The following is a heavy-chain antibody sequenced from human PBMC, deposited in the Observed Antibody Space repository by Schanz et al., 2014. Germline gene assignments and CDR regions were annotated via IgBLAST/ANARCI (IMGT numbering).Heavy chain of an antibody. J-gene: IGHJ6*02. CDR1: GFTLSSYA. CDR3: AKGMGYCSGGTCYDYYYYGLDV. D-gene: IGHD2-15*01. V-gene: IGHV3-30-3*01. CDR2: ISYDGSNK. Sequence: QVQLVESGGGVVQPGRSLRLSCAAYGFTLSSYAMHWVRQAPGKGLEWVAVISYDGSNKYYADSVKGRFTISRDNSENTLYLQMNSLSADDTAVFYCAKGMGYCSGGTCYDYYYYGLDVSGQGTTXTVSS.